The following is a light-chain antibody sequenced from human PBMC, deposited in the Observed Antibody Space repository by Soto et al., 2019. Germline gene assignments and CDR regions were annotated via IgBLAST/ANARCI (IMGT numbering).Light chain of an antibody. CDR2: EVS. CDR3: SSFTSSSTFV. J-gene: IGLJ2*01. CDR1: SSDVGSYNR. Sequence: QSALTQPPSVSGSPGQSVTISCNGTSSDVGSYNRVSWYQQPPGTAPKLMIYEVSNRPSGVPDRFSGSKSGNTASLTISGLQAEDEADYYCSSFTSSSTFVFGGGTKLTVL. V-gene: IGLV2-18*02.